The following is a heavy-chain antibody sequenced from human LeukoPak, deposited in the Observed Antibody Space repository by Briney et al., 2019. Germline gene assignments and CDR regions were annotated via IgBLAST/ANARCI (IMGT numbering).Heavy chain of an antibody. Sequence: PGGSLRLSCEASGFTFSAYAMTWVRQAPGKGLEWVSSIGSDNKPHYSESVKGRFTISRDNAKNSLYLQMNGLRAEDTAVYYCARVYGVLGSRDQQLMHWGQGTLVTVSS. V-gene: IGHV3-69-1*02. CDR1: GFTFSAYA. D-gene: IGHD6-13*01. CDR2: IGSDNKP. CDR3: ARVYGVLGSRDQQLMH. J-gene: IGHJ4*02.